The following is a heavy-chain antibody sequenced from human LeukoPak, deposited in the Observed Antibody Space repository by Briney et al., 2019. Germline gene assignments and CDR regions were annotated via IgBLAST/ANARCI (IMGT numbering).Heavy chain of an antibody. CDR3: ATGCTMVRGGIY. D-gene: IGHD3-10*01. V-gene: IGHV1-24*01. CDR1: GYTLTELS. Sequence: ASVKVSCKVSGYTLTELSMHWVRRAPGKGLEWMGGFDPEDGETIYAQKFQGRVTMTEDTSTDTAYMELSSLRSEDTAVYYCATGCTMVRGGIYWGQGTLVTVSS. J-gene: IGHJ4*02. CDR2: FDPEDGET.